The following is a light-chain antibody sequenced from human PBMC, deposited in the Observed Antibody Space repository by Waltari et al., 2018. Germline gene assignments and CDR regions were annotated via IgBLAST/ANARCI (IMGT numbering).Light chain of an antibody. J-gene: IGKJ1*01. CDR1: QSVSRT. Sequence: EIVLTQSPGTLSLSPGERATLSCMASQSVSRTLAWYQQKPGQAPRLLIYDASSRATGIPDRFSGSGSGTDFSLTISRLEPEDFAVYYCQKYGTLPATFGRGTKVEIK. CDR2: DAS. V-gene: IGKV3-20*01. CDR3: QKYGTLPAT.